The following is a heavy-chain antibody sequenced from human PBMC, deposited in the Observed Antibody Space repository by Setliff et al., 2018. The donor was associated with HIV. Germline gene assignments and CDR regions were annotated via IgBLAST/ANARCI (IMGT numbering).Heavy chain of an antibody. V-gene: IGHV3-21*01. CDR2: ITGRSSYT. D-gene: IGHD5-18*01. CDR3: ARDGYSYGFFDY. J-gene: IGHJ4*02. Sequence: PGGSLRLSCAASGFTFSTYGISWVRQSPGKGLEWVSSITGRSSYTYYADSVKGRFTISRDNAKNSLFLQMNSLRVEDTAVYYCARDGYSYGFFDYWGQGSLVTVSS. CDR1: GFTFSTYG.